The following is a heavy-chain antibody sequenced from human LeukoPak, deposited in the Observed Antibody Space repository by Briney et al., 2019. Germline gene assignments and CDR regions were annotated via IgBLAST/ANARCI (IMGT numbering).Heavy chain of an antibody. CDR3: ARVPPRMTALDY. V-gene: IGHV4-30-4*01. J-gene: IGHJ4*02. Sequence: SETLSLTCTVSGGSISSGDYYWSWIRQPPGKGLEWIGYIYYSGSTYYNPSLKSRVTISVDTSKNQFSLKLSSVTAADTAVYYCARVPPRMTALDYWGQGTLVTVSS. CDR2: IYYSGST. CDR1: GGSISSGDYY. D-gene: IGHD2-8*01.